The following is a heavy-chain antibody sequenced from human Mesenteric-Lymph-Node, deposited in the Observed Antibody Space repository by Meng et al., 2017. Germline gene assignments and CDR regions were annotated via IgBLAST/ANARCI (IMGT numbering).Heavy chain of an antibody. D-gene: IGHD1-1*01. CDR3: GRDQGRQLINH. Sequence: VQLREVGHCLLKRSGTLRVTCAVSGAAIGSDICWSWVRQPPGQGLEWIGEVYHRGDTNYNPSLKSRVVISVDRSKTQFSLNLSSVTAADTAVYYCGRDQGRQLINHWGQGTLVTVSS. V-gene: IGHV4-4*02. CDR2: VYHRGDT. J-gene: IGHJ4*02. CDR1: GAAIGSDIC.